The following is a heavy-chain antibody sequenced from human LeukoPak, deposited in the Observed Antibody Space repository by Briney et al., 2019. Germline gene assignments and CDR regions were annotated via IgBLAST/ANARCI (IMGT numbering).Heavy chain of an antibody. J-gene: IGHJ4*02. CDR1: GFTFSSYA. CDR3: AEGGYDQDFDY. Sequence: GGSLRLSCAASGFTFSSYAMSWVRQAPGKGLEWVSDISSSGISTHYADSVRGRFTTSRDNFKNTLYLQMNSLRAEDTAVYYCAEGGYDQDFDYWGQGTLVTVSS. CDR2: ISSSGIST. D-gene: IGHD5-12*01. V-gene: IGHV3-23*01.